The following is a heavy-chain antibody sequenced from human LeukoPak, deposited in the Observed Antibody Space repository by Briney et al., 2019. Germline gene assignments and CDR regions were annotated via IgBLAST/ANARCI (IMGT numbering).Heavy chain of an antibody. J-gene: IGHJ6*03. CDR1: GFTFRIYG. V-gene: IGHV3-23*01. Sequence: PGGSLRLSCAASGFTFRIYGMSWVRQAPGKGLEWVSGISGSGGSTYYADSVKGRFTISRDNSKNTLYLQMNSLRAEDTAVYYCARTGDYDFWSDYHFYYYYYMDVWGKGTTVTVSS. CDR3: ARTGDYDFWSDYHFYYYYYMDV. CDR2: ISGSGGST. D-gene: IGHD3-3*01.